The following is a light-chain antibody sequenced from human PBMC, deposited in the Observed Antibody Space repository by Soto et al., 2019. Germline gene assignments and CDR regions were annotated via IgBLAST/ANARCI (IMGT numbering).Light chain of an antibody. J-gene: IGLJ1*01. Sequence: QPVLTQPASVSGSPGQSITISCTGTSSDVGGYNSVSWYQQHPGKAPKPMIYNVSNRPSGISDRFSGSRSGNTASLTISGLQAEDEADYYCSSYTSSSTYVFGTGTKLTVL. V-gene: IGLV2-14*03. CDR1: SSDVGGYNS. CDR3: SSYTSSSTYV. CDR2: NVS.